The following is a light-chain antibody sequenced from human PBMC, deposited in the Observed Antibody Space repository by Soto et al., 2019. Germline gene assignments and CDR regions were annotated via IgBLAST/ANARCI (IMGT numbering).Light chain of an antibody. CDR1: SSNIGSNY. Sequence: QSVLTQPPSASGTPGQRVTISCSGSSSNIGSNYVYWYQQLPGPAPKLLIYRNNQRPSGVPDRFSGSKSGTSASLAISGLRSEDEADYYCEAWDDSLSAPYVFGTGTKVTVL. CDR3: EAWDDSLSAPYV. CDR2: RNN. J-gene: IGLJ1*01. V-gene: IGLV1-47*01.